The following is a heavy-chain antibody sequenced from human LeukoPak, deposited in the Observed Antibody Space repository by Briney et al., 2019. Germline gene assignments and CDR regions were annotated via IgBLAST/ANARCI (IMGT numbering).Heavy chain of an antibody. Sequence: SETLSLTCTVSGGSLSSYYWSWIRQPPGKGLEWIGYIYYSGTTNYNPSLKSRVTISVDRSKNQFSLKLSSVTAADTAVYYCARHDDYGRGFDIWGQGTVVTVSS. CDR3: ARHDDYGRGFDI. CDR1: GGSLSSYY. D-gene: IGHD4-17*01. V-gene: IGHV4-59*08. CDR2: IYYSGTT. J-gene: IGHJ3*02.